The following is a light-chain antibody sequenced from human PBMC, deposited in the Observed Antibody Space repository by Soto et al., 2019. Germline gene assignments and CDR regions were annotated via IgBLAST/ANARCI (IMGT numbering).Light chain of an antibody. CDR1: QSVSSY. J-gene: IGKJ5*01. CDR2: DAS. CDR3: QQRSNWPT. Sequence: IVLTQSPGTLSLSPGDRATLSCRASQSVSSYLAWYQQKPGQAPRLLIYDASNRATGIPARFNGSGSGTDFTLTISSLEPEDFAVYYCQQRSNWPTFGQGTRLEIK. V-gene: IGKV3-11*01.